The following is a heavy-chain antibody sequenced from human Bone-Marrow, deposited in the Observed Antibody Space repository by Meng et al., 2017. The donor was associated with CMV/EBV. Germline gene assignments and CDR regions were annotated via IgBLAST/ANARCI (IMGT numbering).Heavy chain of an antibody. CDR2: INPNSGGT. J-gene: IGHJ5*02. Sequence: ASVKVSCKASGYTFTSYGISWVRQAPGQGLEWMGWINPNSGGTNYAQKFQGRVTMTRNTSISTAYMELTSLRSEDTAVYYCARWVLGFNNWFDPWGQGTLVTVSS. V-gene: IGHV1-8*02. CDR3: ARWVLGFNNWFDP. D-gene: IGHD1-1*01. CDR1: GYTFTSYG.